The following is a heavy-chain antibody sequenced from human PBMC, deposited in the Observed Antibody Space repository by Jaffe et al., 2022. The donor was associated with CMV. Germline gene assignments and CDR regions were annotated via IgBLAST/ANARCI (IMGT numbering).Heavy chain of an antibody. D-gene: IGHD6-6*01. J-gene: IGHJ6*02. Sequence: QVQLQESGPGLVKPSETLSLSCNVSGGFISNYYWSWIRQPAGKRLEWIGRISNSGDTVYNPSLKSRVTMSLDTSKNHFSLKLTSVTAADSAFYYCSRGVSGTGAAFYYGMDVWGQGTTVTVSS. CDR2: ISNSGDT. V-gene: IGHV4-4*07. CDR3: SRGVSGTGAAFYYGMDV. CDR1: GGFISNYY.